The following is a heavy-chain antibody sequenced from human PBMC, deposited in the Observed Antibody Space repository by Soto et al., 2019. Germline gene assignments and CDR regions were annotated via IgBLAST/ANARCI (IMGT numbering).Heavy chain of an antibody. CDR3: ATGELTGPVAY. CDR1: GGTFSSYS. J-gene: IGHJ4*02. D-gene: IGHD1-7*01. Sequence: GASVKVSCKTSGGTFSSYSIIWVRQAPGQGLEWMGDIIPVFGTADYAQNFQGRVTITADDSARTAYMELSSLRSEDTAVYYCATGELTGPVAYWGQGTLVTVSS. V-gene: IGHV1-69*13. CDR2: IIPVFGTA.